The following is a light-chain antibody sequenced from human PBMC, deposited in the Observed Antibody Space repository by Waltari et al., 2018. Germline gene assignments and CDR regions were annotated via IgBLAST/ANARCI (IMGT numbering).Light chain of an antibody. J-gene: IGLJ7*01. CDR2: DDN. Sequence: QSVLTQPPSVSAAPGQKVTISCPGSSSTIGNNFVSWYRPFPGTAPKLLIYDDNKRPSGIPDRFSGSKSGTSATLAITGLQTGDEADYYCGTWDNSLSSVFGGGTHLTVL. V-gene: IGLV1-51*01. CDR3: GTWDNSLSSV. CDR1: SSTIGNNF.